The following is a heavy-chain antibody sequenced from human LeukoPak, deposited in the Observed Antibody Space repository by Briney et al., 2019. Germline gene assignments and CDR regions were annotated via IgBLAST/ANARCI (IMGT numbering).Heavy chain of an antibody. CDR1: GYTFSNYG. CDR2: SSPYNGKT. D-gene: IGHD3-16*02. J-gene: IGHJ1*01. CDR3: ARGLLTFGGVIGGPQALEHFQH. Sequence: GASVKVSCKASGYTFSNYGISWVRQAPGQGLEWMGWSSPYNGKTNHAQKLQGRVTMTTDTSTSTAYMELRSLRSDDTAMYYCARGLLTFGGVIGGPQALEHFQHWGQGTLVTVSS. V-gene: IGHV1-18*01.